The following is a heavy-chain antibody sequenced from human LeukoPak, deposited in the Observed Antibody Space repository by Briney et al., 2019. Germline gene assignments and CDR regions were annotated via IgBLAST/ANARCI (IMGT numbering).Heavy chain of an antibody. CDR2: IYASGSI. Sequence: PSETLSLTCSVSGASVTNFYWTWIRQPAGKGLEYIGRIYASGSIDYNPSLKSRVTLSVGSSNNQFSLNLTSVTAADTALYYCARSARFNYFYMDVWGKGTSVTVSS. CDR1: GASVTNFY. J-gene: IGHJ6*03. D-gene: IGHD2-15*01. CDR3: ARSARFNYFYMDV. V-gene: IGHV4-4*07.